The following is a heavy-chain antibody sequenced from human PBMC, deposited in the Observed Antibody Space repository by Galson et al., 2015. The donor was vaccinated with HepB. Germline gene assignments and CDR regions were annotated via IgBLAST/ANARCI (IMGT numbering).Heavy chain of an antibody. CDR2: ISSSSSYT. CDR1: GFTFSDYY. D-gene: IGHD6-13*01. Sequence: SLRLSCAASGFTFSDYYMSWIRQAPGKGLEWVSYISSSSSYTNYADSVKGRFTISRDNAKNSLYLQMNSLRAEDTAVYYCARARRSHIAAINYWGQGTLVTVSS. CDR3: ARARRSHIAAINY. V-gene: IGHV3-11*06. J-gene: IGHJ4*02.